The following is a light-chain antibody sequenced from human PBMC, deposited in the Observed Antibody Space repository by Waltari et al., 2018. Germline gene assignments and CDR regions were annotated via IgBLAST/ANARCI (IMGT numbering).Light chain of an antibody. V-gene: IGLV2-8*01. CDR2: EVT. CDR1: SSDVGGYNY. J-gene: IGLJ1*01. CDR3: SSYAGSINPYV. Sequence: QSALTQPPSASGSPGQSVTISCTGTSSDVGGYNYVSWYQQLPGKAPKLMISEVTKRPSGVPVRFSGSKSGNTASLTVSGLQTEDEADYYCSSYAGSINPYVFGSGTRVTVL.